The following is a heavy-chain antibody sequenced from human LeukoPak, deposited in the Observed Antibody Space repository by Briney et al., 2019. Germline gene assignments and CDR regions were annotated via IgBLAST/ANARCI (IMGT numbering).Heavy chain of an antibody. CDR1: GGSINSYY. Sequence: SETLSLTCTVSGGSINSYYWSWIRQPPGKGLEWIGSVYYSGRTYFNPSLKSRLTMSVDTSNSHFSLRLGSVTAADTAVYYCARPAHDAFDIWGQGTKVTVSS. CDR3: ARPAHDAFDI. J-gene: IGHJ3*02. V-gene: IGHV4-59*04. CDR2: VYYSGRT.